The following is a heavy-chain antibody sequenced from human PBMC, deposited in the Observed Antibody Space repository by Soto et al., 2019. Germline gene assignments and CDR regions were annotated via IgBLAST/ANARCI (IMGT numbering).Heavy chain of an antibody. J-gene: IGHJ4*02. CDR1: VFSLSTRGVG. CDR3: AHAQYYDFWSGYSATFDY. CDR2: IYWDDDE. D-gene: IGHD3-3*01. Sequence: SGPTLVNPTQTLTLTFTFSVFSLSTRGVGVGWIRQPPGKALEWLALIYWDDDERYGPSLKSRLTITKDTSKNQVVLTMTNMDPVDTATYYCAHAQYYDFWSGYSATFDYWGQGTLVTVSS. V-gene: IGHV2-5*05.